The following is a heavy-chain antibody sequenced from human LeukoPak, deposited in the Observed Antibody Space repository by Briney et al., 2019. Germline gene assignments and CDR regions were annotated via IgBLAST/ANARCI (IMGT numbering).Heavy chain of an antibody. J-gene: IGHJ4*02. CDR2: IYYSGST. V-gene: IGHV4-39*07. D-gene: IGHD3-3*01. CDR1: GGSISSSSYY. Sequence: SETLSLTCTVSGGSISSSSYYWGWIRQPPGKGLEWIGSIYYSGSTYYNPSLKSRVTISVDTSKNQFSLKLSSVTAADTAVYYCARGPPYYDFWGGYYYPYYFDYWGQGTLVTVSS. CDR3: ARGPPYYDFWGGYYYPYYFDY.